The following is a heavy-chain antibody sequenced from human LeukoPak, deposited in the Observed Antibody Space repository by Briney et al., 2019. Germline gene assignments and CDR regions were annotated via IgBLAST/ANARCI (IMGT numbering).Heavy chain of an antibody. CDR1: GCTFSNYA. Sequence: PGGSLRLSCAVSGCTFSNYAMHWVRQAPGKGLEWVALISYDGRNKYYADSVKGRFTVSRDSAKSTLYLQMNSLRGEDTAVYYCARDPALYCTGGSCREYYFDYWGQGALVTVSS. D-gene: IGHD2-15*01. CDR3: ARDPALYCTGGSCREYYFDY. J-gene: IGHJ4*02. CDR2: ISYDGRNK. V-gene: IGHV3-30*04.